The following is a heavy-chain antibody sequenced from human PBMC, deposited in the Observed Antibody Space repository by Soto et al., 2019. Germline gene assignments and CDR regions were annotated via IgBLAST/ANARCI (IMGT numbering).Heavy chain of an antibody. J-gene: IGHJ4*02. CDR1: GFTFSSYW. V-gene: IGHV3-7*01. CDR3: ERDPPVHPLDY. Sequence: GGSLRLSCAASGFTFSSYWMSWVRQAPGKGLEWVANIKQDGSEKYYVDSVKGRFTISRDNAKNSLYLQMNSLRAEDTAVYYCERDPPVHPLDYWGQGTLVTVSS. D-gene: IGHD6-6*01. CDR2: IKQDGSEK.